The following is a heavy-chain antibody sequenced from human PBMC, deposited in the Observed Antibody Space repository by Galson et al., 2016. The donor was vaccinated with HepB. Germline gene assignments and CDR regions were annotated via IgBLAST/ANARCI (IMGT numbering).Heavy chain of an antibody. V-gene: IGHV3-64D*08. D-gene: IGHD2-2*01. CDR2: FSSNGGDT. Sequence: SLRLSCAASGFTFSTYAMHWVRQAPGKGPEYVSAFSSNGGDTYYADSVKGRFTISRDNSKNTLYLQMSSLRAEDTAVYYCVKGYCRTTTCPRSVYFDYWGQGTLVTVSS. CDR3: VKGYCRTTTCPRSVYFDY. CDR1: GFTFSTYA. J-gene: IGHJ4*02.